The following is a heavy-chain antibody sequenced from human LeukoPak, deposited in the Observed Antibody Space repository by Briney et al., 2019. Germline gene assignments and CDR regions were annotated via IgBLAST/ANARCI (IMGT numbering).Heavy chain of an antibody. J-gene: IGHJ3*02. Sequence: GGSLRLSRAASGFTFSSYEMNWVRQAPGKGLEWVSYISSSGSTIYYADSVKGRFTISRDNAKNSLYLQMNSLSAEDTAVYYCARDDNDAFDIWGQGTMVTVSS. D-gene: IGHD1-1*01. CDR1: GFTFSSYE. CDR3: ARDDNDAFDI. CDR2: ISSSGSTI. V-gene: IGHV3-48*03.